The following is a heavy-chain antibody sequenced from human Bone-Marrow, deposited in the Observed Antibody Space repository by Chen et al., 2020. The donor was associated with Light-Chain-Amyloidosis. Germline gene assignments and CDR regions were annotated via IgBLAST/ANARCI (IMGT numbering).Heavy chain of an antibody. Sequence: EVQLVESGGGLVQPGGSLRLSCAASGFSVSRSYMSWVRQAPGKGLEWVSLIYGGGSTYYADFVKGRFTISRDSSKNTVYLQMNSLRAEDTALYYCATEGRDPGYSYGYLNYWGQGTLVTVSS. D-gene: IGHD5-18*01. CDR2: IYGGGST. V-gene: IGHV3-53*01. J-gene: IGHJ4*02. CDR3: ATEGRDPGYSYGYLNY. CDR1: GFSVSRSY.